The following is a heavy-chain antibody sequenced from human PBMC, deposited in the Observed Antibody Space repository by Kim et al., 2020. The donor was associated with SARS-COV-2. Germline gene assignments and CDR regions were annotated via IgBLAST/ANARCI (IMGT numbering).Heavy chain of an antibody. CDR2: ISSSSSYI. CDR1: GFTFSSYS. Sequence: GGSLRLSCAASGFTFSSYSMNWVRQAPGKGLEWVSSISSSSSYIYYADSVKGRFTISRDNAKNSLYLQMNSLRAEDTAVYYCAREVGWELLSGLDYFDYWGQGTLVTVSS. CDR3: AREVGWELLSGLDYFDY. D-gene: IGHD1-26*01. V-gene: IGHV3-21*01. J-gene: IGHJ4*02.